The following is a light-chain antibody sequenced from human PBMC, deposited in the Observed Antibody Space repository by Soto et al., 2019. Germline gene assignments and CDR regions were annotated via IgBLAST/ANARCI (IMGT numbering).Light chain of an antibody. J-gene: IGKJ1*01. CDR2: GAS. Sequence: ELVLTQSPGTLSLSPGERATLSCRASQTVNNNYLAWYQQIPGQAPRLLISGASGRATGTPDRFSGSASGTDFTLTISRLEPEDFAVYYCQKYGSSGTFGQGTKVDIK. CDR1: QTVNNNY. CDR3: QKYGSSGT. V-gene: IGKV3-20*01.